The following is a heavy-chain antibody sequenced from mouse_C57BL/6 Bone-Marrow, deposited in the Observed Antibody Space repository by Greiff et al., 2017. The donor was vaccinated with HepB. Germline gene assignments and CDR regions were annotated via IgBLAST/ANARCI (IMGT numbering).Heavy chain of an antibody. V-gene: IGHV1-19*01. CDR3: ARLEGCSNYLYYAMDY. CDR2: INPYNGGT. Sequence: EVQLQQSGPVLVKPGASVKMSCKASGYTFTDYYMNWVKQSHGKSLEWIGVINPYNGGTSYNQKFKGKATLTVDKSSSTAYMELNSLTSEDSAVYYCARLEGCSNYLYYAMDYWGQGTSVTVSS. J-gene: IGHJ4*01. CDR1: GYTFTDYY. D-gene: IGHD2-5*01.